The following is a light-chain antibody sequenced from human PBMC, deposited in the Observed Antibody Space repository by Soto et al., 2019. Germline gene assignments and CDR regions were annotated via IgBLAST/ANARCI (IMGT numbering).Light chain of an antibody. CDR3: QQYNSYPT. V-gene: IGKV3-20*01. CDR2: GAS. Sequence: EIVLTQSPGTLSLSPGERATLSCRTSESVTSTYLAWYQQKPGQPPRLLIYGASSRATGIPDRFSGSGSGTDFTLTISRLEPDDFATYYCQQYNSYPTFGGGTKVEIK. J-gene: IGKJ4*01. CDR1: ESVTSTY.